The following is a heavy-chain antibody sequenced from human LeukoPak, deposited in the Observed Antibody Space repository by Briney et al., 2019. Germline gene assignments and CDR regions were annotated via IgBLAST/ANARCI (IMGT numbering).Heavy chain of an antibody. CDR3: ARGSDTIFGVARDGFDY. Sequence: PGRSLRLSCTASGFTFGDYAMSWFRQAPGKGLEWVGFIRRKVYGGTTEYAASVKGRFTISSDDSESIAYLQMNSLKTEDTAVYYCARGSDTIFGVARDGFDYWGQGTLVTVFS. D-gene: IGHD3-3*01. J-gene: IGHJ4*02. CDR1: GFTFGDYA. CDR2: IRRKVYGGTT. V-gene: IGHV3-49*03.